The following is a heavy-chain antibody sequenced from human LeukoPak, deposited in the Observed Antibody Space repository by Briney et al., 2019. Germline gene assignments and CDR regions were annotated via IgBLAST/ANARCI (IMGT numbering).Heavy chain of an antibody. CDR1: GYSFSSHY. CDR2: IYPGDSAT. CDR3: ARQVTVGPTHFDC. J-gene: IGHJ4*02. V-gene: IGHV5-51*01. Sequence: GESLKISCKGSGYSFSSHYIAWVRQMPGKGLEWMGIIYPGDSATKYSPSFQGQVTISADKSINTAYLQWSSLKASDTAMYYCARQVTVGPTHFDCWGPGTLVTVSS. D-gene: IGHD1-26*01.